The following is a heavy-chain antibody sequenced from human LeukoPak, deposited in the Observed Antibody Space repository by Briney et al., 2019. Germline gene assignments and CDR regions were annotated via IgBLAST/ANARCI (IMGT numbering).Heavy chain of an antibody. CDR3: ARVTRGEEGHDWFDP. J-gene: IGHJ5*02. CDR1: GGSISSGSYY. Sequence: SETLSLTCTVSGGSISSGSYYWSWIRQPAGKGLEWFGRIYTSGSTNYNPSLKSRVTISEDTSKNQFSLKLSSVTAADTAVYYCARVTRGEEGHDWFDPWGQGTLVTVSS. CDR2: IYTSGST. D-gene: IGHD3-16*01. V-gene: IGHV4-61*02.